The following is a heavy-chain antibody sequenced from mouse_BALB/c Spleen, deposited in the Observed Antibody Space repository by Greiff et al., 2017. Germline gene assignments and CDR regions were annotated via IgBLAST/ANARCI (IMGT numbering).Heavy chain of an antibody. D-gene: IGHD1-1*01. CDR1: GYSITSGYY. J-gene: IGHJ4*01. CDR2: ISYDGSN. CDR3: ARTSYYYGLYYAMDY. Sequence: EVKVEESGPGLVKPSQSLSLTCSVTGYSITSGYYWNWIRQFPGNKLEWMGYISYDGSNNYNPSLKNRISITRDTSKNQFFLKLNSVTTEDTATYYCARTSYYYGLYYAMDYWGQGTSVTVSS. V-gene: IGHV3-6*02.